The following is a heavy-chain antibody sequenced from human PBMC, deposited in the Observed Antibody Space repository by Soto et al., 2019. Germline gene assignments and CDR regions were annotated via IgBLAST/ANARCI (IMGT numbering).Heavy chain of an antibody. J-gene: IGHJ3*02. CDR1: GGTFSSYA. Sequence: SVKVSCKASGGTFSSYAISWVRQAPGQGLEWMGGIIPIFGTANYAQKFQGRVTITADESTSTAYMELSSLRSEDTAVYYCARVRAGPITMVRGVTVRAFDIWGQGTMVPVSS. CDR3: ARVRAGPITMVRGVTVRAFDI. CDR2: IIPIFGTA. V-gene: IGHV1-69*13. D-gene: IGHD3-10*01.